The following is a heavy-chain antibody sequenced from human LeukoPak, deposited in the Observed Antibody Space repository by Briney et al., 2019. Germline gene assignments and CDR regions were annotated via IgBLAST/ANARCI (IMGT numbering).Heavy chain of an antibody. J-gene: IGHJ4*02. CDR1: GFTFGDYA. D-gene: IGHD3-10*01. Sequence: GGSLRLSCTTSGFTFGDYAMSWVRQAPEKGLEWVGFIRSKGFGGTTQYAASVKGRFTISRDDSKSIAYLQMNSLKTEDTAVYYCSRGVPPDYWGQGTLVTVSS. V-gene: IGHV3-49*04. CDR3: SRGVPPDY. CDR2: IRSKGFGGTT.